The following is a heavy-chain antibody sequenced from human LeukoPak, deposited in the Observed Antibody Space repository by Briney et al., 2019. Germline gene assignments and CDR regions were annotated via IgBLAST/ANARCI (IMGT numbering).Heavy chain of an antibody. V-gene: IGHV3-30*18. CDR2: MSYDGSNK. J-gene: IGHJ4*02. Sequence: GGSLRLSCAASGFTFSSYGMHWVRQAPGKGLEWVALMSYDGSNKYYGDSVKGRFTISRDNSKNTLYLQMNSLRAEDTAVYYCAKFNRQYCSSISCYGGFDYWGQGTLVTVSS. D-gene: IGHD2-2*01. CDR3: AKFNRQYCSSISCYGGFDY. CDR1: GFTFSSYG.